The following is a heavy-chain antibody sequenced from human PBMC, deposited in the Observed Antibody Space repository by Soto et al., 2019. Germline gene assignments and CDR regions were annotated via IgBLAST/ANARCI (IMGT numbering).Heavy chain of an antibody. V-gene: IGHV4-59*01. CDR2: IYYSGST. D-gene: IGHD7-27*01. Sequence: PSETLSLTCTVSGGSISSYYWSWIRQPPGKGLEWIGYIYYSGSTDYDPSLKSRVTISVDTSKNQFSLKLSSVTAADTAVYYCARRWGNLFDFRGQGTLVTVSS. J-gene: IGHJ1*01. CDR1: GGSISSYY. CDR3: ARRWGNLFDF.